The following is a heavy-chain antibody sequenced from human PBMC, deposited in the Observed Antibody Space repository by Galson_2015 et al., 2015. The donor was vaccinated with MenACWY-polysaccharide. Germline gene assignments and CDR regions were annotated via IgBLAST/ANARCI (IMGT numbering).Heavy chain of an antibody. D-gene: IGHD5-24*01. J-gene: IGHJ2*01. Sequence: SLRLSCAASGFTFNTYAMGWVRQAPGKGLEWVSAISGSDFSTYYGDSVKGRFTISRDNSKNTLYLQMNSLRAEDTAVYFCAKDHIPRCRERCWYFDLWGRGTLVTVSS. CDR2: ISGSDFST. CDR1: GFTFNTYA. V-gene: IGHV3-23*01. CDR3: AKDHIPRCRERCWYFDL.